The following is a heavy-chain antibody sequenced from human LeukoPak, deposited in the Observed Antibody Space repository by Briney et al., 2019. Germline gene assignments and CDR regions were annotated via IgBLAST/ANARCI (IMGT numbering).Heavy chain of an antibody. V-gene: IGHV4-38-2*01. D-gene: IGHD3-10*02. Sequence: SETLSLTCSVSDYSISSGYYWAWIRQPPGKGLEWIGSIYHTGSHYYNSSLKSRVTISVDTSKNDFSLKLSSVTAADTAVYYCVLGSGTYYRGAVFDYWGQGTLVIVSS. J-gene: IGHJ4*02. CDR3: VLGSGTYYRGAVFDY. CDR2: IYHTGSH. CDR1: DYSISSGYY.